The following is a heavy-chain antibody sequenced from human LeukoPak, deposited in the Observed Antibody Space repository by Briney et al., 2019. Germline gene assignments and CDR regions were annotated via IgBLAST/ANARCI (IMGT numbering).Heavy chain of an antibody. D-gene: IGHD6-13*01. J-gene: IGHJ6*02. CDR2: INPSGGST. Sequence: ASVKVSCKASGYTFTSYYMHWVRQAPGQGLEWMGIINPSGGSTSYAQKFQGRVTMTRDTSRSTVYMELSSLRSEDTAVYYCARAIAAAGPYYYYGMDVWGQGTTVTVSS. CDR3: ARAIAAAGPYYYYGMDV. CDR1: GYTFTSYY. V-gene: IGHV1-46*01.